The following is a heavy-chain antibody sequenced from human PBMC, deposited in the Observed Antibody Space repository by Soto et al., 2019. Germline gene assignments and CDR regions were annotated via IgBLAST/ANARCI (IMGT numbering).Heavy chain of an antibody. D-gene: IGHD3-10*01. CDR1: GGTFGNLG. CDR2: TIPIFDTP. CDR3: ARDREDGSGTKYNWFDS. V-gene: IGHV1-69*13. Sequence: SVKVSCKASGGTFGNLGISWLRQAPGQGLEWMGGTIPIFDTPHYAEKFRDRLTITADATSTAYMELTSLSSEDTATYYCARDREDGSGTKYNWFDSWGQGTLVTVSS. J-gene: IGHJ5*01.